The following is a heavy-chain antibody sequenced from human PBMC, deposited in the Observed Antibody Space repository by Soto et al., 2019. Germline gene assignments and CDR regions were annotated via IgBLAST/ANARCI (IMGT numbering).Heavy chain of an antibody. Sequence: GGSLRLSCAASGFTVSSNHMSWVRQAPGKGLEWVSVIYSGGSAYYADSVKGRFTISRDNSKNTLYLQMNSLRAEDTAVYYCASPGYSSGWTFFDYWGQGTLVTVSS. CDR2: IYSGGSA. V-gene: IGHV3-53*01. CDR3: ASPGYSSGWTFFDY. J-gene: IGHJ4*02. CDR1: GFTVSSNH. D-gene: IGHD6-19*01.